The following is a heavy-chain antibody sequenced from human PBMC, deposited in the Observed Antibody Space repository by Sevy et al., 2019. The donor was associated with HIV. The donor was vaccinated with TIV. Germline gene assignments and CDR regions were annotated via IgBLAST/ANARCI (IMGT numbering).Heavy chain of an antibody. D-gene: IGHD4-17*01. Sequence: ASVKVSCKASGYTFSSYGITWVRQAPGQGLEWMGWISAYNGNTNYAQKLQGRVTLTTDTSTNTAYMELRSLRSDDTALYYCARARITVTTLNWFDPWGQGTLVTVSS. V-gene: IGHV1-18*01. J-gene: IGHJ5*02. CDR3: ARARITVTTLNWFDP. CDR2: ISAYNGNT. CDR1: GYTFSSYG.